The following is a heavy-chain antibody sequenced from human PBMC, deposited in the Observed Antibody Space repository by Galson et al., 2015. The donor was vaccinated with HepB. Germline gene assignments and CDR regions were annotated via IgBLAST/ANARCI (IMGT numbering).Heavy chain of an antibody. CDR2: LSHSEST. J-gene: IGHJ6*03. V-gene: IGHV4-34*01. CDR3: AIGRRVSGYHYYYIDV. CDR1: GGSFSGDN. D-gene: IGHD1-26*01. Sequence: ETLSLTCAVYGGSFSGDNWNWLRQSPGKGLEWIGELSHSESTKYNPSPKSRVSISVDMTKNQFFLKLASVTAADTAVYFCAIGRRVSGYHYYYIDVWGSGTTVTVSS.